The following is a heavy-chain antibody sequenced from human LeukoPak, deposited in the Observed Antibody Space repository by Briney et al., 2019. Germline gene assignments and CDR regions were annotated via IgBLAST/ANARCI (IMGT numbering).Heavy chain of an antibody. V-gene: IGHV4-38-2*02. J-gene: IGHJ6*02. CDR1: GYSISSGYY. CDR3: ARDTLTTADYYYYGMDV. CDR2: VYHSGST. D-gene: IGHD4-17*01. Sequence: SETLSLTCTVSGYSISSGYYWGWIRQPPGKGLEWIGSVYHSGSTYSNPSLKSRVTISVDTSKNQFSLKLTSVTAADTAVYYCARDTLTTADYYYYGMDVWGQGTAVTVSS.